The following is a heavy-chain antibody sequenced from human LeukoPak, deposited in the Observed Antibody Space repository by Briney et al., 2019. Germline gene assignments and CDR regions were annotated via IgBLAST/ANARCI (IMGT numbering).Heavy chain of an antibody. Sequence: SETLSLTCKVSGYSISIGYYWGWIRQPPGKGLEWIGSICRNGTTYYNPSLKSRVTISVDTSKNQFSLRLSSVTAADTAVYYCAREYVVVRRPGAFDMWGQGTMVTVSS. CDR2: ICRNGTT. CDR1: GYSISIGYY. D-gene: IGHD3-10*01. CDR3: AREYVVVRRPGAFDM. V-gene: IGHV4-38-2*02. J-gene: IGHJ3*02.